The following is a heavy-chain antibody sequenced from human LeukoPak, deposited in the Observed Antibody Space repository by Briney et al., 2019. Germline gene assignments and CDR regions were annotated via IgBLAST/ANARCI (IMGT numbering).Heavy chain of an antibody. D-gene: IGHD5-18*01. CDR3: ATNLPGYSYGYWVV. V-gene: IGHV4-59*01. CDR2: MFYTGSG. Sequence: SETLSLTCTVSGGSMSNYYWSWLRQPPGRGLEWIGYMFYTGSGKYNPSLKSRVTISVDTSKRQISLKLTSVTAADTAVYYCATNLPGYSYGYWVVWGQGTLVTVSS. J-gene: IGHJ4*02. CDR1: GGSMSNYY.